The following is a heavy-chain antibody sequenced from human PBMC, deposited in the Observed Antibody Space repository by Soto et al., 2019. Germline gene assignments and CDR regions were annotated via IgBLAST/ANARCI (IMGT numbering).Heavy chain of an antibody. CDR2: MNPNSGNT. J-gene: IGHJ6*02. V-gene: IGHV1-8*01. CDR1: GYTFTSYD. Sequence: ASVKVSCKASGYTFTSYDINWVRQATGQGLEWMGWMNPNSGNTGYAQKFQGRVTMTRNTSISTAYVELSSLRSEDTAVYYCARGPLWFGEFTYYYNRMDVWGQGTTVTVSS. D-gene: IGHD3-10*01. CDR3: ARGPLWFGEFTYYYNRMDV.